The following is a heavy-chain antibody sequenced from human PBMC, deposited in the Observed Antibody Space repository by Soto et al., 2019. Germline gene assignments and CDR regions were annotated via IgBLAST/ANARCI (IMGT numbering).Heavy chain of an antibody. J-gene: IGHJ4*02. CDR1: GFTVSSNY. D-gene: IGHD3-10*01. CDR2: IYSGGST. V-gene: IGHV3-66*01. Sequence: EVQLVESGGGLVQPGGSLRLSCAASGFTVSSNYMSWVRQAPGKGLEWVSVIYSGGSTYYADSVKGRFTISRDNSKNTLYLQMNSLRAEDTAVYYCARERPGFGELLGDYCGQGTLVTVSS. CDR3: ARERPGFGELLGDY.